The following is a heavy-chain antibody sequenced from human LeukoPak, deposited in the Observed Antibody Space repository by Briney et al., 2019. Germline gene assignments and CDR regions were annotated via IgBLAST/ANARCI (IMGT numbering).Heavy chain of an antibody. Sequence: PSETLSLTCTVSGGAISNDNFYWGWVRQPPGKGLEWVASINYSWTIYYNPSLRRRVSISVDTSRTQFFLRLNSVTAADTAVYYCARLFDSWGQGTLVTVSS. CDR2: INYSWTI. CDR3: ARLFDS. V-gene: IGHV4-39*01. CDR1: GGAISNDNFY. J-gene: IGHJ4*02.